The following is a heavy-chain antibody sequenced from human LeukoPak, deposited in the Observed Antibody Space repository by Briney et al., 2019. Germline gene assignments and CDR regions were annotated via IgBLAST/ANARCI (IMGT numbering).Heavy chain of an antibody. V-gene: IGHV4-59*01. D-gene: IGHD6-13*01. CDR1: GGSISSYY. CDR2: IYYSGST. CDR3: ARERVNSSSWRHYYYYYMDV. J-gene: IGHJ6*03. Sequence: SETLSLTCTVSGGSISSYYWSWIRQPPGKGLEWIGYIYYSGSTNYYPSLKSRVTISVDTSKNQFSLKLGSVTAADTAVYYCARERVNSSSWRHYYYYYMDVWGKGTTVTVSS.